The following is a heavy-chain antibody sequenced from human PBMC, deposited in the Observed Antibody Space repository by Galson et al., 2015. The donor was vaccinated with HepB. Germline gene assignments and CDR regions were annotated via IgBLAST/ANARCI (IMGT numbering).Heavy chain of an antibody. J-gene: IGHJ5*02. CDR3: TRVPRQPEAA. D-gene: IGHD1-14*01. CDR1: GYTFTSHD. CDR2: MNPNSGNT. Sequence: SVKVSCKASGYTFTSHDINWVRQATGQGLEWMGWMNPNSGNTGYAQNFQGRVTMTRNTSISTAYMELSSLKSDDTAVYYCTRVPRQPEAAWGRGTLVTVSS. V-gene: IGHV1-8*01.